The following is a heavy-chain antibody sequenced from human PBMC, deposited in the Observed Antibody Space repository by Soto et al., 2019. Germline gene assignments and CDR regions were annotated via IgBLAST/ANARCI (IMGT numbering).Heavy chain of an antibody. Sequence: EVQLVESGGGLVQPGGSLRLSCVGYGFSVSDYWMHWDRQAPGTGLMWVSRSNGDGSDTSYADSVKGRLTISRDNAKNTLYLQMTSLGPDDSAVYYCTRGASRYGNYDTWGLGTLVTVS. J-gene: IGHJ5*02. V-gene: IGHV3-74*01. CDR1: GFSVSDYW. CDR3: TRGASRYGNYDT. D-gene: IGHD5-12*01. CDR2: SNGDGSDT.